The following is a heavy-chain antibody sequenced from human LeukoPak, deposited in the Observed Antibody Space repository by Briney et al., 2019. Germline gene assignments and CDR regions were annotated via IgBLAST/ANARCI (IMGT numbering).Heavy chain of an antibody. CDR1: GYSISSGYH. J-gene: IGHJ4*02. CDR3: VRENWVFDY. V-gene: IGHV4-38-2*02. Sequence: SETLSLTCVVSGYSISSGYHWGWIRQPPGKGLEWIGSVYRSGTTYYDPSFKSRVTISVDTSKNQISLEVRSVTAADTAMYYCVRENWVFDYWGQGILVTVSS. CDR2: VYRSGTT. D-gene: IGHD7-27*01.